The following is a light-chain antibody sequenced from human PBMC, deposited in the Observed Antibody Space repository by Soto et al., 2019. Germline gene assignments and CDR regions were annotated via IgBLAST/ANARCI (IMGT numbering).Light chain of an antibody. CDR3: HQHGASPRT. V-gene: IGKV3-20*01. CDR2: GAS. CDR1: ESVGSNK. J-gene: IGKJ1*01. Sequence: EIVLTQSPGTLSLSPGERATLSCWASESVGSNKLAWYQQKPGQAPRLLIYGASIRAAGIPDRFSGSGSGTDFTLTISKLEPEDFAVYYCHQHGASPRTFGQGTKVEIK.